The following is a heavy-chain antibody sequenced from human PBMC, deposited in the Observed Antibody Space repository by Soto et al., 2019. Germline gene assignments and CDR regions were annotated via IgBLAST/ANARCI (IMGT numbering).Heavy chain of an antibody. V-gene: IGHV3-30*18. CDR2: ISYDGNYK. CDR3: GKVSTYYYDSTFDF. Sequence: GGSLRLSCAASGFTFISYGMHWVRQAPGKGLEWVAIISYDGNYKHHADSVKGRFTISRDNSKNTLYLQMNSLRAEDTAVYYCGKVSTYYYDSTFDFWGQGTLVTVSS. CDR1: GFTFISYG. D-gene: IGHD3-22*01. J-gene: IGHJ4*02.